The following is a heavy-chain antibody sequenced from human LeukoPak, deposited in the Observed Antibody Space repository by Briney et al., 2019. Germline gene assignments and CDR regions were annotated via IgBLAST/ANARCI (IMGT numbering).Heavy chain of an antibody. CDR2: ISKDGGNK. CDR1: GFTFSAYG. CDR3: ARINWFDP. V-gene: IGHV3-30*03. Sequence: GGSLRLSCAASGFTFSAYGMHWVRQAPGKGLEWVAVISKDGGNKYYADSVKGRFTISRDNAKNSLYLQMNSLRAEDTAVYYCARINWFDPWGQGTLVTVSS. J-gene: IGHJ5*02.